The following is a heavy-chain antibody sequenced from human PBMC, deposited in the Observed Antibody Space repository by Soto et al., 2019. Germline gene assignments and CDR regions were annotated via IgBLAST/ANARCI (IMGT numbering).Heavy chain of an antibody. CDR2: IYKSTTT. CDR3: ARGRYCLTGRCFPNWFDS. CDR1: GDSISTVDYF. J-gene: IGHJ5*01. Sequence: QVHLLESGPGLVKPSQTLSLTCSVSGDSISTVDYFWAWIRQPPGQALEYIGYIYKSTTTYYNPSFASRVAISLDTSKSQFSLNVTSVTAADTAVYFCARGRYCLTGRCFPNWFDSWGQGTLVTVSS. D-gene: IGHD2-15*01. V-gene: IGHV4-30-4*01.